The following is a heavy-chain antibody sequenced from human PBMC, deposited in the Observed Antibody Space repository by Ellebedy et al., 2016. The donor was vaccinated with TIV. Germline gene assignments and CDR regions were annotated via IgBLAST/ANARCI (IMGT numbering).Heavy chain of an antibody. CDR2: INHNDDTK. V-gene: IGHV1-46*01. J-gene: IGHJ3*01. CDR3: ARGRGYSFDVCDV. CDR1: GYSFSRYY. Sequence: AASVKVSCKASGYSFSRYYMHWVRQAPGQGLEWMGIINHNDDTKYYAQNFQGRVTVTRDTSANTVYMELRSLRSEDTALYYCARGRGYSFDVCDVWGQGTMVTVSS. D-gene: IGHD5-18*01.